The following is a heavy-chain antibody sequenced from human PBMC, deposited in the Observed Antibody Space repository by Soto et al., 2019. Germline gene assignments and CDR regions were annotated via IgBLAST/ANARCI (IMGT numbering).Heavy chain of an antibody. V-gene: IGHV1-69*01. Sequence: QVQLVQSGAEVKEPGSSVKVSCKASGGTFSSYGINWVRQAPGQGLEWMGGIIPIFGTAYYAQNSQGRVTITADESTSTAYMELISLRSEDTAVYYCARGFEYSTSSPFDYLGQGTLVTVSS. D-gene: IGHD6-6*01. CDR3: ARGFEYSTSSPFDY. CDR2: IIPIFGTA. J-gene: IGHJ4*02. CDR1: GGTFSSYG.